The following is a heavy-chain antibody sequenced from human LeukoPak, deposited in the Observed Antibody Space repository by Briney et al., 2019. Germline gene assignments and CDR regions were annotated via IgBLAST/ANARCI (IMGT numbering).Heavy chain of an antibody. J-gene: IGHJ4*02. V-gene: IGHV3-30*18. CDR3: AKRDY. CDR2: ISYDGSNK. Sequence: HPGRSLRLSCAASGFTFSSYGMHWVRQAPGKGLEWVAVISYDGSNKYCADSVKGRFTISRDNSKNTLYLQMNSLRAEDTAVYYCAKRDYWGQGTLVTVSS. CDR1: GFTFSSYG.